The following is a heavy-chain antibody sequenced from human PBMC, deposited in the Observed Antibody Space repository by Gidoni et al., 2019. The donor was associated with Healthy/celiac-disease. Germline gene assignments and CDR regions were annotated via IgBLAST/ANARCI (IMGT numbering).Heavy chain of an antibody. CDR2: ISYDGSNK. J-gene: IGHJ6*02. V-gene: IGHV3-30-3*01. Sequence: QVQLVEPGGGVVQPGRSLRLSCAAPGFTFRSYAMHWVRQAPGKGLEWVAVISYDGSNKYYADSVKGRFTISRDNSKNTLYLQMNSLRAEDTAVYYCARDWGPAAVARNYYYYGMDVWGQGTTVTVSS. CDR3: ARDWGPAAVARNYYYYGMDV. CDR1: GFTFRSYA. D-gene: IGHD6-19*01.